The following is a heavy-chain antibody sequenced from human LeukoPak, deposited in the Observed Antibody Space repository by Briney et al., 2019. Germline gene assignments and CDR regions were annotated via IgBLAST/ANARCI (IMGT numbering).Heavy chain of an antibody. Sequence: SETLSLTCTVSGGSISSSSYYWGWIRQPPGKGLEWIGSIYYSGSTNYNPSLKSRVTISVDTSKNQFSLKLSSVTAADTAVYYCARHKMSVAGRFFDYWGQGTLVTVSS. CDR2: IYYSGST. J-gene: IGHJ4*02. CDR1: GGSISSSSYY. V-gene: IGHV4-39*01. CDR3: ARHKMSVAGRFFDY. D-gene: IGHD6-19*01.